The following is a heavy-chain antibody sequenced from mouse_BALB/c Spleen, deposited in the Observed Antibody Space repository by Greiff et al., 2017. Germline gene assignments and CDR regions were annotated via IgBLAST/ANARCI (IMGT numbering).Heavy chain of an antibody. CDR3: ARATVRYSAMDY. V-gene: IGHV5-15*02. J-gene: IGHJ4*01. Sequence: DVHLVESGGGLVQPGGSRKLSCAASGFTFSDYGMAWVRQAPGKGPEWIAFISTLAYSIYYADTVTGRFTITRENAKNTLYLEMSSLRSEDTAMYYCARATVRYSAMDYWGQGTAVTVSS. D-gene: IGHD2-14*01. CDR2: ISTLAYSI. CDR1: GFTFSDYG.